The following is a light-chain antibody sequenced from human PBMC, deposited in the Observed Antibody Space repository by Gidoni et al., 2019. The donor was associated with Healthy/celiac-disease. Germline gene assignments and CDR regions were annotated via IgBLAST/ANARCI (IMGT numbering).Light chain of an antibody. CDR3: QQSYSTPFT. CDR1: QSISSY. CDR2: AAS. J-gene: IGKJ5*01. Sequence: DIQMTQSPSSLSASVGDRVTTTCRANQSISSYLNWYQQKPGKAPRLLIYAASSLQSGVPSRFSGSGSGTDFTLTISSLQPEDFATYYCQQSYSTPFTFGQGTRLEIK. V-gene: IGKV1-39*01.